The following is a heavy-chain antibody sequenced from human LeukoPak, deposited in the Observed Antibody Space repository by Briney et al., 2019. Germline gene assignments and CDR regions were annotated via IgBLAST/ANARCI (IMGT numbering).Heavy chain of an antibody. CDR2: IYWDDDK. CDR1: GFSLSTSGVG. CDR3: AHRRTYYYGSGSYYNPYYFDY. V-gene: IGHV2-5*02. Sequence: SGPTLVKPTQTLTLTCTFSGFSLSTSGVGVGWIRQPPGKDLEWLALIYWDDDKRYSPSLKSRLTITKETSKNQVVLTMTNMDPVDTATYYCAHRRTYYYGSGSYYNPYYFDYWGQGTLVTVSS. D-gene: IGHD3-10*01. J-gene: IGHJ4*02.